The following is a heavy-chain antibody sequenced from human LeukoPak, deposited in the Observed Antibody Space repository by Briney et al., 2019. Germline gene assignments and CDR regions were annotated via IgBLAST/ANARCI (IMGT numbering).Heavy chain of an antibody. V-gene: IGHV4-39*01. J-gene: IGHJ4*02. CDR1: GGPVSSATYY. D-gene: IGHD4-11*01. Sequence: PSETLSLTCTVSGGPVSSATYYWAWIRQPPGKGLEWIGSIYYSGSTYYNPSLKSPVTISVDTSKNQFSLKLSSVTAADTAVYHCARHGHHGNYDFWGQGTLVTVSS. CDR3: ARHGHHGNYDF. CDR2: IYYSGST.